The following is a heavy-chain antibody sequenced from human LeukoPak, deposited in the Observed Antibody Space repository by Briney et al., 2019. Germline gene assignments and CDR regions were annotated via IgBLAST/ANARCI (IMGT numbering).Heavy chain of an antibody. CDR1: GFTFSSYA. V-gene: IGHV3-64*01. CDR3: ARDRHGGNSEAFFDY. J-gene: IGHJ4*02. CDR2: ISSNGGST. Sequence: PGGSLRLSCAASGFTFSSYAMHWVRQAPGKGLEYVSAISSNGGSTYYANSVKGRFTISRDNSKNTLYLQMGSLRAEDMAVYYCARDRHGGNSEAFFDYWGQGTLVTVSS. D-gene: IGHD4-23*01.